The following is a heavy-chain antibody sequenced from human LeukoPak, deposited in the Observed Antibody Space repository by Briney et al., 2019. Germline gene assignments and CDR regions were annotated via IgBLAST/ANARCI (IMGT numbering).Heavy chain of an antibody. D-gene: IGHD3-3*01. CDR1: GGSISSGGYY. Sequence: SETLSLTCTVSGGSISSGGYYWSWIRQPPGKGLEWIGYIYHSGSTYYNPSLKSRVTISVDRSKNQFSLKLSSVTAADTAVYYCARDGGGPAITIFVQSGFPYYMDVWGKGTTVTVSS. V-gene: IGHV4-30-2*01. J-gene: IGHJ6*03. CDR2: IYHSGST. CDR3: ARDGGGPAITIFVQSGFPYYMDV.